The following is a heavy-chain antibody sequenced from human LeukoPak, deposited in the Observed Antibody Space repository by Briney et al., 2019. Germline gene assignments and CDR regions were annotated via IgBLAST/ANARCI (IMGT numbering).Heavy chain of an antibody. CDR3: ARKKCSGGSCYWGANWFDP. Sequence: PSETLSLTCAVYGGSFSGYYWSWIRQPPGKGLEWIGEINHSGSTNYNPSLKSRVTISVDTSKNQFSLKLSSVTAADTAVYYCARKKCSGGSCYWGANWFDPWGQGTLVTVSS. J-gene: IGHJ5*02. D-gene: IGHD2-15*01. CDR2: INHSGST. CDR1: GGSFSGYY. V-gene: IGHV4-34*01.